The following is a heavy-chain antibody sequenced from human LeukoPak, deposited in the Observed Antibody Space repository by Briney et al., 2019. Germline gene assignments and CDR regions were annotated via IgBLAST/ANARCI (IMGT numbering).Heavy chain of an antibody. D-gene: IGHD5-18*01. V-gene: IGHV3-21*01. CDR2: ISSSSSYI. Sequence: PGGSLRLSCAASGFTFSSYSMNWVRQAPGKGLEWVSSISSSSSYIYYADSVKGRFTISRDNAKNSLYLQMNSLRAEDTAVYYCARDRRQLWSDFDYWGQGTLVTVSS. CDR3: ARDRRQLWSDFDY. J-gene: IGHJ4*02. CDR1: GFTFSSYS.